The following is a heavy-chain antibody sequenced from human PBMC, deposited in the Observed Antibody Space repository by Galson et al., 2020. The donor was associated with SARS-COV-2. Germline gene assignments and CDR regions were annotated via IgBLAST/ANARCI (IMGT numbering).Heavy chain of an antibody. CDR3: ARLNLWFGDLLWGAPCGAPYYFDD. V-gene: IGHV4-30-4*01. J-gene: IGHJ4*02. Sequence: ETSETLSLTCTVSGGSISSGDYYWSWIRQPPGKGLEWIGYMYDSGSTYYNPSLKSRVTISVDTSKNQFSLKLSSVTAPDTAVYYCARLNLWFGDLLWGAPCGAPYYFDDWGQGTLVTVSS. CDR2: MYDSGST. D-gene: IGHD3-10*01. CDR1: GGSISSGDYY.